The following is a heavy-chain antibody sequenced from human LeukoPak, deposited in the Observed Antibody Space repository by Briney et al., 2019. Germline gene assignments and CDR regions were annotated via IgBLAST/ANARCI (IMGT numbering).Heavy chain of an antibody. V-gene: IGHV3-23*01. CDR1: GFIFNNFG. CDR2: ISGGGGAGK. D-gene: IGHD3-10*01. CDR3: ARDRVASGRFGEVAS. J-gene: IGHJ4*02. Sequence: GGSLRLSCAASGFIFNNFGMTWVRQAPGKGLEWVSTISGGGGAGKWYADSVKGRFTISRDNAKNSLYLQMNSLRAEDTAIYYCARDRVASGRFGEVASRGQGTLVTVSS.